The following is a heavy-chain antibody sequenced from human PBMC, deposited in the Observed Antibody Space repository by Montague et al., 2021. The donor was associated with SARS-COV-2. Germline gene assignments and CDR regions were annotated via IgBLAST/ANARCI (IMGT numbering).Heavy chain of an antibody. Sequence: SETLSLTCSFSGGSIRSYYWSWIRLPPGKALEWLGYIYYTRGTTHNPSLKSRVTISVDTSRSQFSLRLTSVTAADTAVYFCARFWSGYVDKWSQGTLVTVSS. J-gene: IGHJ4*02. V-gene: IGHV4-59*01. CDR2: IYYTRGT. CDR1: GGSIRSYY. D-gene: IGHD3-3*01. CDR3: ARFWSGYVDK.